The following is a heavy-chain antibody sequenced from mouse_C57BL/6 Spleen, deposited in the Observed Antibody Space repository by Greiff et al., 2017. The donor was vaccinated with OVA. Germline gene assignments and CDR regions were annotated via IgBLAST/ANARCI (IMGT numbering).Heavy chain of an antibody. V-gene: IGHV1-62-2*01. CDR2: FYPGSGRI. CDR1: GYTFTEYP. CDR3: SRHEELRVDYGKPTRYFDV. J-gene: IGHJ1*03. Sequence: QVQLKQSGAELVKPGASVKLSCKASGYTFTEYPIHWVTQRSGQGLEWIWWFYPGSGRIKYNEKFKAKATLTADKSSSTVYMELSRLTSEDSAVYFCSRHEELRVDYGKPTRYFDVWGTGTTVTVSS. D-gene: IGHD1-1*01.